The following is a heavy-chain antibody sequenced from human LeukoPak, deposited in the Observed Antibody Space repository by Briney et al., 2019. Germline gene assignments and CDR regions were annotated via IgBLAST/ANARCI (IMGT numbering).Heavy chain of an antibody. CDR2: IWYDGSNK. J-gene: IGHJ6*03. D-gene: IGHD1-26*01. V-gene: IGHV3-33*01. CDR1: GFTFSSYG. Sequence: GGSLRLSCAASGFTFSSYGMHWVRQAPGKGLEWVAVIWYDGSNKYYADSVKGRFTISRDNSKNTLYLQMNSLRAEDTAVYYCAGGSYYYYYMDVWGKGTTVTVSS. CDR3: AGGSYYYYYMDV.